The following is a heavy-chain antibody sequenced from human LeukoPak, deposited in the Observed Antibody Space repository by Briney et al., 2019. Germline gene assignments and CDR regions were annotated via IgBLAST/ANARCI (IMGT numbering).Heavy chain of an antibody. CDR1: GYTFTGYY. Sequence: ASVKVSCKASGYTFTGYYMHWVRQAPGQGLEWMGWINPNSGGTNYAQKFQGRVTMTRDTSISTAYMELSRLRSDDTAVYYCARGWRITMVRGVPFDYWGQGTLVTVSS. V-gene: IGHV1-2*02. CDR3: ARGWRITMVRGVPFDY. CDR2: INPNSGGT. D-gene: IGHD3-10*01. J-gene: IGHJ4*02.